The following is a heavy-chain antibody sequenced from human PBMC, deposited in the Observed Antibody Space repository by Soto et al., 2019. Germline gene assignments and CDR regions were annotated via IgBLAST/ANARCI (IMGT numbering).Heavy chain of an antibody. CDR2: ISGSGGST. CDR1: GFTFSSYA. J-gene: IGHJ6*03. V-gene: IGHV3-23*01. D-gene: IGHD2-2*02. CDR3: AMNTLNYYYYIDV. Sequence: HPGGSLRLSCAASGFTFSSYAMSWVRQAPGKGLEWVSAISGSGGSTYYADSVKGRFTISRDNSKNTLYLQMNSLRAEDTAVYYCAMNTLNYYYYIDVWGKGTTVTVSS.